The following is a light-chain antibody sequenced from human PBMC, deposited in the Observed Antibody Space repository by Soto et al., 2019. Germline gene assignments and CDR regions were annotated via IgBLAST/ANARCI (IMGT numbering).Light chain of an antibody. CDR3: QQYNNWPPSVT. Sequence: EIVMTQSPATLSVSPGERATLSCRASQSVSSNLAWYQQKPGQAPRLLIYGASTRATGIPARFSVSGSGTEFNLTISSLQSEDVAVYYCQQYNNWPPSVTFGQGTKLESK. CDR2: GAS. V-gene: IGKV3-15*01. CDR1: QSVSSN. J-gene: IGKJ2*01.